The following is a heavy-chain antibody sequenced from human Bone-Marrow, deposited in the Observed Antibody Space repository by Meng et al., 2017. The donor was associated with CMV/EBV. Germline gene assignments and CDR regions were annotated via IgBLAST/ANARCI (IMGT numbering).Heavy chain of an antibody. CDR3: ARDPGGYFDY. Sequence: GESLKISCVASGFTFSSFNINWFRQAPGKGLEWVSSISSSSSYIYYADSVKGRFTISRDNAKNSLYLQMNSLRAEDTAVYYCARDPGGYFDYWGQGTLVTVSS. J-gene: IGHJ4*02. CDR1: GFTFSSFN. CDR2: ISSSSSYI. V-gene: IGHV3-21*01.